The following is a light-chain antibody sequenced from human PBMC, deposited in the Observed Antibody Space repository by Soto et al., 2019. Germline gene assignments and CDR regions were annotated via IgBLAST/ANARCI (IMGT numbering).Light chain of an antibody. J-gene: IGLJ1*01. CDR3: ISYAGSSTDV. CDR1: SYDVAVYHY. Sequence: QSALTQPPSASGSPGQSVTISCTGTSYDVAVYHYVSWYQQHPGKAPKLIIYDVNKRPSGVPDRFSGSKSGSTASLTVSGLQPEDEDDYYCISYAGSSTDVFGTGTKLTVL. V-gene: IGLV2-8*01. CDR2: DVN.